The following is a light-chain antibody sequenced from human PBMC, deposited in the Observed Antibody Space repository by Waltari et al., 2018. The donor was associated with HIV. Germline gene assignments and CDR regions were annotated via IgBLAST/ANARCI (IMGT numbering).Light chain of an antibody. V-gene: IGLV2-14*01. J-gene: IGLJ1*01. CDR3: SSYTRSSTYV. CDR1: SSDAGGFNY. Sequence: QSALTQPASVSGSPGQSITLSCTGTSSDAGGFNYVSWYQQHPGKAPTLMCYEVSNRPPGVSNRFSGSKSGNTASLTISGLQAEDEADYDCSSYTRSSTYVFGAGTKVTVL. CDR2: EVS.